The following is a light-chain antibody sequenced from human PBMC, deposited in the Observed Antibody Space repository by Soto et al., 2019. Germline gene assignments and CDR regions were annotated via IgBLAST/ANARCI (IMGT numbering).Light chain of an antibody. J-gene: IGLJ2*01. CDR3: CSYAGSSTWVI. CDR1: SSDVGSYNL. Sequence: QLVLTQPASVSGSPGQSITISCTGTSSDVGSYNLVSWYQQHPGKAPKLMIYGVSKRPSGVSNRFSGSKSGNTASLTISGLQAEDEADYYCCSYAGSSTWVIFGGGTKVTVL. CDR2: GVS. V-gene: IGLV2-23*02.